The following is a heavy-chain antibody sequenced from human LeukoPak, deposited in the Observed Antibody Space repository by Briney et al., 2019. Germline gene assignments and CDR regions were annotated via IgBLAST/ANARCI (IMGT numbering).Heavy chain of an antibody. CDR2: ISGSGGST. V-gene: IGHV3-23*01. Sequence: PGGSLRLSCAASGFTFSSYAMSWVRQAPGKGLERVSAISGSGGSTYYADSVKGRFTISRDNSKNTLYLQMNSLRAEDTAVYYCAKFETVSGYYYYYMDVWGKGATVTVSS. D-gene: IGHD1-14*01. CDR3: AKFETVSGYYYYYMDV. CDR1: GFTFSSYA. J-gene: IGHJ6*03.